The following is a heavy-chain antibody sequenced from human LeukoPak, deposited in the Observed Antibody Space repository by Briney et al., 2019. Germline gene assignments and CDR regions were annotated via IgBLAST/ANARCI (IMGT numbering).Heavy chain of an antibody. CDR1: GGSISSYY. D-gene: IGHD3-9*01. J-gene: IGHJ4*02. V-gene: IGHV4-59*01. CDR2: IYYSGST. Sequence: PSETLSLTCTGSGGSISSYYWSWSRQPPGKGLEWIGYIYYSGSTNYNPSLKSRVTISVDTSKNQFSLKLSSVTAADTAVYYCARGKLRYFDWLPLPDYWGQGTLVTVSS. CDR3: ARGKLRYFDWLPLPDY.